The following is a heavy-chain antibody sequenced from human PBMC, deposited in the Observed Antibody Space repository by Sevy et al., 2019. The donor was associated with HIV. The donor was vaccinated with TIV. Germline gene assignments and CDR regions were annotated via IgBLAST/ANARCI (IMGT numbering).Heavy chain of an antibody. V-gene: IGHV4-31*03. CDR2: ISYSGRT. CDR3: VRANAYLTSDAFDI. Sequence: SETLSLTCTVSGGSISSLNYYWSWTRQPPGKGLEWIGYISYSGRTNDNPSLKSRITISVDTSKNQFSLRLSSVTAADTAVYYCVRANAYLTSDAFDIWGQGTMVTVSS. CDR1: GGSISSLNYY. J-gene: IGHJ3*02. D-gene: IGHD1-26*01.